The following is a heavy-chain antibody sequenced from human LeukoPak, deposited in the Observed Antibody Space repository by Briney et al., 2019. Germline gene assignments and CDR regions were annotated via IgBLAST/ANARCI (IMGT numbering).Heavy chain of an antibody. V-gene: IGHV4-34*01. CDR3: ARRRSGYYYYYMDV. Sequence: SETLSLTCAVYGGSFSGYYWSWSRQPPGKGLEWIGEINHSGSTNYNPSLKSRVTISVDTSKNQFSLKLSSVTAADTAVYYCARRRSGYYYYYMDVWGKGTTVTVSS. D-gene: IGHD3-10*01. CDR2: INHSGST. J-gene: IGHJ6*03. CDR1: GGSFSGYY.